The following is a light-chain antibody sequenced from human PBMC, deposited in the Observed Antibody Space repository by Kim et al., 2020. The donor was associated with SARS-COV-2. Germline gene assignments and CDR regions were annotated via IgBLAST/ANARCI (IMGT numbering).Light chain of an antibody. J-gene: IGKJ4*01. CDR3: QQYWDSLLT. V-gene: IGKV1-NL1*01. CDR2: ATS. Sequence: DIQMTQSPSSLSASVGDRVTITCRASQAISNSLAWYQQRPGEAPKVLLYATSRLESGVPSRFSGSGSGTDYNLTISSLQPEDFGTYYCQQYWDSLLTFGVGTKLEIK. CDR1: QAISNS.